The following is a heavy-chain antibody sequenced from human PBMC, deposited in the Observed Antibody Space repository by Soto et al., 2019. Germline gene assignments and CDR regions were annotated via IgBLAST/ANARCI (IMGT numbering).Heavy chain of an antibody. J-gene: IGHJ3*02. V-gene: IGHV1-18*01. D-gene: IGHD3-3*01. Sequence: ASLKVSCNASGYTCTSYVISWVLQAPRQGLEWMGWISAYNGNTNYAQKLQGRVTMTTDTSTSTAYMELRSLRSDDTAVYYCARDIGETIFGVVIMLDAFDIWGQGTMVTVSS. CDR3: ARDIGETIFGVVIMLDAFDI. CDR2: ISAYNGNT. CDR1: GYTCTSYV.